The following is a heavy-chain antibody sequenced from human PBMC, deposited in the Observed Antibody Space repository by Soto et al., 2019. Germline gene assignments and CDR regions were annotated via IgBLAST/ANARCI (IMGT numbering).Heavy chain of an antibody. J-gene: IGHJ6*02. V-gene: IGHV3-21*01. CDR3: ARDNCSSTSCYANYYYGTAV. D-gene: IGHD2-2*01. Sequence: EVQLVESGGGLVKPGGSLRLSCAASGFTFSSYSMNWVRQAPGKGLEWVSSISSSSSYIYYADSVKGRVTISRDNAKNSRHLQMTSLRAEDTAVYYCARDNCSSTSCYANYYYGTAVCGQATTVTVS. CDR1: GFTFSSYS. CDR2: ISSSSSYI.